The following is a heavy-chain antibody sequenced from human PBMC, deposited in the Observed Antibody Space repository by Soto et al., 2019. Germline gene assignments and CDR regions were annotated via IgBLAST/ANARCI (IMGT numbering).Heavy chain of an antibody. Sequence: QVQLVESGGGVVQPGRSLRLSCAASGFTFSGYGMHWVRQAPGKGLEWVAVISYDGSNKYYADSVKGRFTISRDSSKNMLYLQMNSLRAEDTAVYYCAKAGDGVDYWGQGTLVTVSS. D-gene: IGHD2-21*02. V-gene: IGHV3-30*18. J-gene: IGHJ4*02. CDR1: GFTFSGYG. CDR2: ISYDGSNK. CDR3: AKAGDGVDY.